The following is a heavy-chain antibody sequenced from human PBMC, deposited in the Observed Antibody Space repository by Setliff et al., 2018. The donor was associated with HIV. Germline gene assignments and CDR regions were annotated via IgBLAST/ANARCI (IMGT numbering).Heavy chain of an antibody. J-gene: IGHJ3*02. CDR2: INHSGST. Sequence: TSETLSLTCAVYGGSFSGYYWSWIRQPPGKGLEWIGEINHSGSTNYNPSLKSRVTISVDTSKNQFSLKLSSVTAADTAVYYCARVSDAFDIWGQGTMVTVSS. CDR1: GGSFSGYY. V-gene: IGHV4-34*01. CDR3: ARVSDAFDI.